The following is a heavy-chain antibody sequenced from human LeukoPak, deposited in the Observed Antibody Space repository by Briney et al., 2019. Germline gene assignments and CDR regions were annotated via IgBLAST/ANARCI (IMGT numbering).Heavy chain of an antibody. CDR3: TRDTLAGYGMDV. CDR2: IRSNLYGGTT. Sequence: PGGSLRLSCTISGFTFRDYAMNWFRQAPGKGLEWIGFIRSNLYGGTTEYAASVKGRFTTSRDDSKSIAYLQMNSLKTEDTAVYYCTRDTLAGYGMDVWGQGTTVSVSS. V-gene: IGHV3-49*03. J-gene: IGHJ6*02. CDR1: GFTFRDYA.